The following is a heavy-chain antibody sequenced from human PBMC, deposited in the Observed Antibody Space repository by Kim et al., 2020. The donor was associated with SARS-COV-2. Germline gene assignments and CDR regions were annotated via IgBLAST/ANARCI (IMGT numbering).Heavy chain of an antibody. V-gene: IGHV3-7*03. D-gene: IGHD4-17*01. J-gene: IGHJ4*02. CDR2: K. Sequence: KYYLESVEGRFTIPRDNAKNSLFLQMNSLRAEDTAVYYCARDPHRGGDYDYWGQGTLVTVSS. CDR3: ARDPHRGGDYDY.